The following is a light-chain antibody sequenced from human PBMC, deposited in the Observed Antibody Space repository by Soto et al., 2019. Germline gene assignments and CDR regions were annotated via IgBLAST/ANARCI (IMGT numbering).Light chain of an antibody. CDR2: AAS. CDR1: QGISSY. CDR3: QQYYSYAYT. J-gene: IGKJ2*01. Sequence: AIRMTQSPSSLSASTGDRVTITCRASQGISSYLAWYQQKPGKAPKLLIYAASTLQSGVPSRFSGSGSGTDFTLTISCLLSEDFATYYCQQYYSYAYTFGQGTKLEIK. V-gene: IGKV1-8*01.